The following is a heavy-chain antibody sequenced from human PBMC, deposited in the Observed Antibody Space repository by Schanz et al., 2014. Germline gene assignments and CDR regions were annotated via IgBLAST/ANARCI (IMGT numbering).Heavy chain of an antibody. Sequence: QVQLVESGGGVVQFGRSLRLSCVASGFTFSSYGMHWVRQAPGKGLEWVAVIWYDENNKYYADSVKGRFTMSRDNSKNTLYLQRNSLRAEDTAVYYCGRANYRRKIDFDYWGRGTLVAVSS. J-gene: IGHJ4*01. CDR2: IWYDENNK. V-gene: IGHV3-33*01. CDR1: GFTFSSYG. CDR3: GRANYRRKIDFDY. D-gene: IGHD3-10*01.